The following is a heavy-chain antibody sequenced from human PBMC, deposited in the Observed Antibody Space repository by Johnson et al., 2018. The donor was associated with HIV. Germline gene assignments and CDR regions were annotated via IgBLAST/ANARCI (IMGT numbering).Heavy chain of an antibody. J-gene: IGHJ3*02. CDR3: ARGFLGYSGYVRAFDI. CDR1: GFTFSSYA. D-gene: IGHD5-12*01. V-gene: IGHV3-15*01. Sequence: VQLVESGGGVVQPGRSLRLSCAASGFTFSSYAMHWVRQAPGKGLEWVGRFKGKTDGWTTDFAAPVKGRFTISRDDSKITLYLQMNSLRTDDMAVYYCARGFLGYSGYVRAFDIWGQGTMVTVSS. CDR2: FKGKTDGWTT.